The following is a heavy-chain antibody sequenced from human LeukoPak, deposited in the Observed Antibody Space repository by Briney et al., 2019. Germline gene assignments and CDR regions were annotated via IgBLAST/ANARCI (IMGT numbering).Heavy chain of an antibody. CDR3: AGGFKTAYCGGDCFWGY. CDR2: INGDGRNI. J-gene: IGHJ4*02. D-gene: IGHD2-21*02. Sequence: GGSLRLSCVASGFTFSSYWMHWVRQDPRKGLVWVSRINGDGRNINYADSVRGRFAISRDNSKNTLYLQMNSLRVEDTAVYYCAGGFKTAYCGGDCFWGYWGQGTLVTVSS. CDR1: GFTFSSYW. V-gene: IGHV3-74*01.